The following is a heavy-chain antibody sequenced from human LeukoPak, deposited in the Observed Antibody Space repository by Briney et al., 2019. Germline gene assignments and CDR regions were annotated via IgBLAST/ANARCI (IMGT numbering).Heavy chain of an antibody. CDR1: GGSISSYY. CDR2: IYYSGST. V-gene: IGHV4-59*12. CDR3: AREGYCSGGSCSDY. J-gene: IGHJ4*02. Sequence: KPSETLSLTCTVSGGSISSYYWSWIRQPPGKGLEWIGYIYYSGSTNYNPSLKSRVTISVDRSKNQFSLKLSSVTAADTAVYYCAREGYCSGGSCSDYWGQGTLVTVSS. D-gene: IGHD2-15*01.